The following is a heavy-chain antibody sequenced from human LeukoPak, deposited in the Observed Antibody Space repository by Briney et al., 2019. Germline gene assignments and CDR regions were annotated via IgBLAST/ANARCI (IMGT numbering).Heavy chain of an antibody. V-gene: IGHV4-39*01. CDR3: AGPDTAADWFDP. CDR2: IYYSGST. J-gene: IGHJ5*02. Sequence: SETLSLTCTVSGGSISSSSYYWGWIRQPPGKGLEWIGSIYYSGSTYYNPSLKSRVTMSVDTSKNQFSLKLSSVTAADTAVYYCAGPDTAADWFDPWGQGTLVTVSS. D-gene: IGHD6-13*01. CDR1: GGSISSSSYY.